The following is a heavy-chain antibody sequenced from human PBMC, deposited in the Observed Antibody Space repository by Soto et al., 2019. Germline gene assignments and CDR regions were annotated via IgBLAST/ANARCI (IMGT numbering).Heavy chain of an antibody. J-gene: IGHJ3*02. CDR2: IYYSGST. CDR3: ARARLRAVYACEI. CDR1: GGSVSSGAYY. D-gene: IGHD5-12*01. V-gene: IGHV4-31*03. Sequence: QVQLQESDAGLVKASQTLSLTCTVSGGSVSSGAYYWPWIRQRPGKGLEWIGYIYYSGSTYYSPSLKRRLSISLDASKNQFSLRLSSVTAADTAMYYCARARLRAVYACEIWGQGTMVTVSS.